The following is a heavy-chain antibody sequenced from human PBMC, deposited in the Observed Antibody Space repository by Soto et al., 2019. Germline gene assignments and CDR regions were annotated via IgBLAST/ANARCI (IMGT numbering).Heavy chain of an antibody. D-gene: IGHD6-13*01. CDR1: GGSFSGYY. Sequence: PSETLSVTCAVYGGSFSGYYWSWIRQPPGKGLEWIGEINHSGGTNYNPSLKSRVTISVDTSKNQFSLKLSSVTAADTAVYYCARQSIAAAGTETNYYYGMDVWGQGTTVTVSS. CDR3: ARQSIAAAGTETNYYYGMDV. V-gene: IGHV4-34*01. CDR2: INHSGGT. J-gene: IGHJ6*02.